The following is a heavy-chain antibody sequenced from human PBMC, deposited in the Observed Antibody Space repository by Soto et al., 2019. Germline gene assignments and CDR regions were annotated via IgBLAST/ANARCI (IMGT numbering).Heavy chain of an antibody. CDR3: ARDRVDYSSFHYGMDV. J-gene: IGHJ6*02. D-gene: IGHD6-19*01. Sequence: ASVKVSCKASGYTFTGYYIHWVRQAPGQGLEWMGWINPNSGGTNYPPNFRDRVTMTTDTSINPAYMELSRPTSDDTAVYYCARDRVDYSSFHYGMDVWGQGTTVTVSS. V-gene: IGHV1-2*02. CDR1: GYTFTGYY. CDR2: INPNSGGT.